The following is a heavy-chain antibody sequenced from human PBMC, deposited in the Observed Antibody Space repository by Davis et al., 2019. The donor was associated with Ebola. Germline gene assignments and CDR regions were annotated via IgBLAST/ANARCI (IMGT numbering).Heavy chain of an antibody. CDR3: ARLGSLLRGGFIYGNYFDQ. D-gene: IGHD3-10*01. V-gene: IGHV1-18*01. CDR2: ISTHNGHT. Sequence: AASVKVSCKASGYTFTSSGISWVRQAPGQGLEWMGWISTHNGHTNYAQKLQGRVTMTTDTSTNTTYMELRTLRSDDTAVYYCARLGSLLRGGFIYGNYFDQWGQGTLVTVSS. CDR1: GYTFTSSG. J-gene: IGHJ4*02.